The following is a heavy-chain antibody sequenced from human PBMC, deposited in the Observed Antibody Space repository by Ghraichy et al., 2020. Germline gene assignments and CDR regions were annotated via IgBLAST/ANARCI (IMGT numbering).Heavy chain of an antibody. CDR1: GFTFSSYS. V-gene: IGHV3-21*01. CDR3: ARALTYYYDSSGYEDAFDI. D-gene: IGHD3-22*01. CDR2: ISSSSSYI. J-gene: IGHJ3*02. Sequence: GESLNISCAASGFTFSSYSMNWVRQAPGKGLEWVSSISSSSSYIYYADSVKGRFIISRDNAKNSLYLQMNSLRAEDTAVYYCARALTYYYDSSGYEDAFDIWGQGTMVTVSS.